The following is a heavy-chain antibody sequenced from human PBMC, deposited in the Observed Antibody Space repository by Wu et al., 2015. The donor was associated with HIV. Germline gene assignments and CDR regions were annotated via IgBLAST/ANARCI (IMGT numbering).Heavy chain of an antibody. J-gene: IGHJ3*02. CDR1: GGTFSSYA. V-gene: IGHV1-69*13. CDR2: IIPIFGTA. Sequence: QVQLVQSGAEVKKPGSSVKVSCKASGGTFSSYAISWVRQAPGQGLEWMGRIIPIFGTANYAQKFQGRVTITADESTSTAYMELSSLRSEDTAVYYCARDVQYDILTGLNAFDIWGQGTMVTVSS. D-gene: IGHD3-9*01. CDR3: ARDVQYDILTGLNAFDI.